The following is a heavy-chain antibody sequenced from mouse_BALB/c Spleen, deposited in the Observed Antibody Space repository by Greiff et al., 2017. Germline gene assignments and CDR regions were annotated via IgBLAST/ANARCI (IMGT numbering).Heavy chain of an antibody. J-gene: IGHJ3*01. CDR2: ISDGGSYT. Sequence: EVMLVESGGGLVQPGGSLKLSCAASGFTFSDYYMYWVRQTPEKRLEWVATISDGGSYTYYPDSVKGRFTISRDNAKNNLYLQMSSLKSEDTAMYYCARRDDYDKAFAYWGQGTLVTVSA. CDR1: GFTFSDYY. V-gene: IGHV5-4*02. D-gene: IGHD2-4*01. CDR3: ARRDDYDKAFAY.